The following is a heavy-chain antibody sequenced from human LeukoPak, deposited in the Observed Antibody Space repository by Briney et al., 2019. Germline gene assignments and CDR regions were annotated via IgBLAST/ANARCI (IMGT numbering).Heavy chain of an antibody. CDR3: ARQYYDFWTSHGWFDP. CDR2: IYYSGST. CDR1: GGSISSYY. J-gene: IGHJ5*02. Sequence: SETLSLTCTVSGGSISSYYWSWIRQPPGKGLEWIGYIYYSGSTNYNPSLKSRVTISVDTSKNQFSLKLSSVTAADTAVYYCARQYYDFWTSHGWFDPWGQGTLVTVSS. V-gene: IGHV4-59*01. D-gene: IGHD3-3*01.